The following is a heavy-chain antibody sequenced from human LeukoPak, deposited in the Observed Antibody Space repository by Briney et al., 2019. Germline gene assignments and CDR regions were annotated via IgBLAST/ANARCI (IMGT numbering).Heavy chain of an antibody. CDR2: IYYSGST. D-gene: IGHD3-10*01. V-gene: IGHV4-59*01. J-gene: IGHJ4*02. Sequence: SETLSLTCTVSGGSIISYNWSWIRQPPGKGLEWIGHIYYSGSTNYNPSLKSRVTISVDTSKNQFSLKLSSVTAADTAVYYCARVGANGDYVDYWGQRTLVTVSS. CDR3: ARVGANGDYVDY. CDR1: GGSIISYN.